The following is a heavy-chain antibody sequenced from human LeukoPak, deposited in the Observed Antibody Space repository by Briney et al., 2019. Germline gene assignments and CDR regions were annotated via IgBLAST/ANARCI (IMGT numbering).Heavy chain of an antibody. CDR2: IRNDGSNK. CDR1: GFTFSSYG. CDR3: ARDQDLAGASNFDY. V-gene: IGHV3-30*02. D-gene: IGHD6-25*01. J-gene: IGHJ4*02. Sequence: PGGSLRLSCAASGFTFSSYGMSWVRQAPGKGLEWVAFIRNDGSNKYYADSVKGRFTISSDKSKNTLYLQMNSLRAEDTAVYYCARDQDLAGASNFDYWGQGTLVTVSS.